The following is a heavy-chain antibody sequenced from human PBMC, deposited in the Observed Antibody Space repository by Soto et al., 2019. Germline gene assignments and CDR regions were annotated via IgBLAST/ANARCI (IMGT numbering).Heavy chain of an antibody. CDR1: GGSISSYY. CDR3: ARLGYYDFWSGYPQVNSFDP. J-gene: IGHJ5*02. Sequence: SETLSLTCTVSGGSISSYYWSWIRQPPGKGLEWIGYIYYSGSTNYNPSLKSRVPISVDTSKNQFSLKLSSVTAADTAVYYCARLGYYDFWSGYPQVNSFDPWGQGTLVTVSS. CDR2: IYYSGST. V-gene: IGHV4-59*01. D-gene: IGHD3-3*01.